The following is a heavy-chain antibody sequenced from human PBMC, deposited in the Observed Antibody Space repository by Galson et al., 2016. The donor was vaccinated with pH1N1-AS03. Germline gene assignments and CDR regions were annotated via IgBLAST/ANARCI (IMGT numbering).Heavy chain of an antibody. D-gene: IGHD2-2*01. V-gene: IGHV4-38-2*01. Sequence: TCGVSNSSINSGYYWGWIRQPPGKGLEWIGSIHHGGSTYYTPSLKSRVSFSVDTSKNQFSLKLSSVTAADTAVYYCARMSAANFDYWGQGTLVTVS. CDR2: IHHGGST. CDR1: NSSINSGYY. CDR3: ARMSAANFDY. J-gene: IGHJ4*02.